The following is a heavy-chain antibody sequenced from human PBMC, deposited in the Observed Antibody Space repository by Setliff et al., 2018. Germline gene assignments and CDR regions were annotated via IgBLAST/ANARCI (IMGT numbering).Heavy chain of an antibody. Sequence: SVKVSCKASGGTFSSYGISWVRQAPGQGLEWMGGTIPMFGTTSYARQFQGRVTIIRDESTSTAYMQLSSLGSEDTAVYYCVRGGVDSRSSTDYRYYMAVWGKGPTVTVSS. D-gene: IGHD3-22*01. CDR3: VRGGVDSRSSTDYRYYMAV. CDR2: TIPMFGTT. J-gene: IGHJ6*03. V-gene: IGHV1-69*05. CDR1: GGTFSSYG.